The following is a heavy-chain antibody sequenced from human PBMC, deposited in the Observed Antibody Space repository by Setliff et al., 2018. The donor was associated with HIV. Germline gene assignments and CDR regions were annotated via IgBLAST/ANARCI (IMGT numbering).Heavy chain of an antibody. CDR3: TRAQIAAPRPFDY. J-gene: IGHJ4*02. Sequence: PETLSLTCAVYGGAFSGYYWTWIRQSPGRGLEWIGEVNHKGVANYSPSLMRRATISADTSKNQFSLRLSSVTAADTALYFCTRAQIAAPRPFDYWGQGTLVTVS. CDR1: GGAFSGYY. CDR2: VNHKGVA. V-gene: IGHV4-34*01. D-gene: IGHD2-21*01.